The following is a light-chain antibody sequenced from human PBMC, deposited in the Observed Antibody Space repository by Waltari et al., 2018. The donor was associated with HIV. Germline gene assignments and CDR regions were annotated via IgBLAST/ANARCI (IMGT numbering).Light chain of an antibody. CDR2: ERI. CDR3: SSYGGSSNWL. J-gene: IGLJ2*01. CDR1: SSDIGHYNL. Sequence: QSALTQPASVSGSPGQSITISCTGTSSDIGHYNLVSWYQQHPGKAPKLIIYERINRPSGVSNRISASKSANTASLTISGLQAEDEADNFCSSYGGSSNWLFGGGTKLTVL. V-gene: IGLV2-23*01.